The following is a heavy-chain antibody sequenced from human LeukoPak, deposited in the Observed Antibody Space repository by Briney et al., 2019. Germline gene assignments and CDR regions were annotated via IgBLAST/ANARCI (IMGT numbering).Heavy chain of an antibody. J-gene: IGHJ4*02. Sequence: GASVKVSCKVSGYTLTELSMHWVRQAPGKGLEWMGGFDPEDGETIYAQKFQGRVTMTEDTSTDTAYMELSSLRAEDTAVYYCAKDLEWGSGSYYFGPLFDYWGQGTLVTVSS. CDR2: FDPEDGET. D-gene: IGHD3-10*01. V-gene: IGHV1-24*01. CDR3: AKDLEWGSGSYYFGPLFDY. CDR1: GYTLTELS.